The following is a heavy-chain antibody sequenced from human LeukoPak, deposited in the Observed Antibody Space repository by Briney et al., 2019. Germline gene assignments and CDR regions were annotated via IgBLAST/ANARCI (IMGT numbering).Heavy chain of an antibody. V-gene: IGHV1-69*04. D-gene: IGHD6-13*01. Sequence: SVKVSCKASGGTFSSYAISWGRQAPGQGLEWMGRIIPILGIANYAQKFQGRVTITADKSTSTAYMELSSLRSEDTAVYYCARDVQIAAAGTGLCDYWGQGTLVTVSS. CDR1: GGTFSSYA. CDR2: IIPILGIA. J-gene: IGHJ4*02. CDR3: ARDVQIAAAGTGLCDY.